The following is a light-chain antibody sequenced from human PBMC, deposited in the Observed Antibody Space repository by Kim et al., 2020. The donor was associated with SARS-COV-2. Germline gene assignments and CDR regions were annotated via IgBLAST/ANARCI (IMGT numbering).Light chain of an antibody. CDR2: IGS. Sequence: EPADRSCSYSQSLMHSNGHNYLDWYMQKPGQSPPLLINIGSYRDSGVTDRFSGSGSGKDFTLKISRVETEDVGVYYCIQARQTPYTFGQGNKLEI. V-gene: IGKV2-28*01. J-gene: IGKJ2*01. CDR1: QSLMHSNGHNY. CDR3: IQARQTPYT.